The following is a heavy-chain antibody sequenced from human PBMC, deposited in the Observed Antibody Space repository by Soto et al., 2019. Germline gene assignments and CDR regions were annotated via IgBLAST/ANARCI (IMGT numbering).Heavy chain of an antibody. J-gene: IGHJ5*02. Sequence: PVGSLRLSCAASGFTCSSYGMHWVRQAPGKGLEWVAVIWYDGSNKYYADSVKGRFTISRDNSKNTLYLQMNSLRAEDTAVYYCARDDTMMPYNWFDPWGQGTLVTVSS. CDR3: ARDDTMMPYNWFDP. V-gene: IGHV3-33*01. D-gene: IGHD3-22*01. CDR1: GFTCSSYG. CDR2: IWYDGSNK.